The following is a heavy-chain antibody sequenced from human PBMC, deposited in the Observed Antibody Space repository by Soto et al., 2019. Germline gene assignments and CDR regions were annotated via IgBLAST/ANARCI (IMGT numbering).Heavy chain of an antibody. CDR2: IWYDGSNK. J-gene: IGHJ3*02. V-gene: IGHV3-33*01. D-gene: IGHD3-22*01. CDR1: GFTFSSYG. CDR3: ARDPCELYYYDSSGYYYGDAFDI. Sequence: GGSLRLSCAASGFTFSSYGMHWVRQAPGKGLEWVAVIWYDGSNKYYADSVKGRFTISRDNSKNTLYLQMNSLRAEDTAVYYCARDPCELYYYDSSGYYYGDAFDIWGQGTMVTVSS.